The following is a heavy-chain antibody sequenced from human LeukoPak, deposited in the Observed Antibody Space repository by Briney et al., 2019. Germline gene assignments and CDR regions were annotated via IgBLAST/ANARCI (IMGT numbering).Heavy chain of an antibody. V-gene: IGHV4-59*01. CDR3: VREGIAVAGPPGLGTGFDY. Sequence: SETLSLTCTVSGGSISSYYWSWIRQPPGKGLEWIGYIYYSGSTNYNPSLKSRVTISVDTSKNQFSLKLSSVTAADTAVYYCVREGIAVAGPPGLGTGFDYWGQGTLVTVSS. CDR1: GGSISSYY. D-gene: IGHD6-19*01. CDR2: IYYSGST. J-gene: IGHJ4*02.